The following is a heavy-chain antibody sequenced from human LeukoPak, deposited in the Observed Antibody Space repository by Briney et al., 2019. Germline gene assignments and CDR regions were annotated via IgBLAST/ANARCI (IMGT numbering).Heavy chain of an antibody. CDR2: ISSSSSYI. D-gene: IGHD3-22*01. CDR1: GFTFSSYS. J-gene: IGHJ3*02. Sequence: GGSLRLSCAASGFTFSSYSMNWVRQAPGKGLEWVSSISSSSSYIYYADSVKGRLTISRDNAKNSLYLQMNSLRAEDTAVYYCARDRPNVDSSGYYSRHDAFDIWGQGTLVTVSS. V-gene: IGHV3-21*04. CDR3: ARDRPNVDSSGYYSRHDAFDI.